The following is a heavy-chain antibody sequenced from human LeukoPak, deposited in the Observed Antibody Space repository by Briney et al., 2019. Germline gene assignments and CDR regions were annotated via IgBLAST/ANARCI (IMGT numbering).Heavy chain of an antibody. CDR2: ISSSSSYI. CDR3: ARGDSSSPNFDY. CDR1: GFTFSSYA. V-gene: IGHV3-21*01. Sequence: KSGGSLRLSCAASGFTFSSYAMSWVRQAPGKGLEWVSSISSSSSYIYYADSVKGRFTISRDNAKNSLYLQMNSLRAEDTAVYYCARGDSSSPNFDYWGQGTLVTVSS. D-gene: IGHD6-6*01. J-gene: IGHJ4*02.